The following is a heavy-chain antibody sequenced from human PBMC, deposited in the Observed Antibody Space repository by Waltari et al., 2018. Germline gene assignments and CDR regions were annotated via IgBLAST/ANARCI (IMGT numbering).Heavy chain of an antibody. J-gene: IGHJ5*02. CDR1: GHHFPAFH. D-gene: IGHD1-26*01. V-gene: IGHV1-2*02. CDR2: FNPKKGDS. CDR3: ARDPGPIVGAPDL. Sequence: VQSGSEVKKPGASVRVSCPASGHHFPAFHRHCFRQTPNQRFEWMGWFNPKKGDSESAANFLGRVTMSRDTSINTVYVDLSGLRSDDTAVYFCARDPGPIVGAPDLWGQGTLVTVFS.